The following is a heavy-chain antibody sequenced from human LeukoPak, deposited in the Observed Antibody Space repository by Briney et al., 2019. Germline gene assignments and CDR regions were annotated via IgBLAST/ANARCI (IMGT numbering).Heavy chain of an antibody. V-gene: IGHV4-61*02. CDR2: IYTSGST. Sequence: SQTLSLTCTASGGSISSGSYYWSWIRQPAGKGLEWIGRIYTSGSTNYNPSLKSRVTISVDTSKNQFSLKLSSVTAADTAVYYCARYSYGYDWFDPWGQGTLVTVSS. CDR3: ARYSYGYDWFDP. J-gene: IGHJ5*02. D-gene: IGHD5-18*01. CDR1: GGSISSGSYY.